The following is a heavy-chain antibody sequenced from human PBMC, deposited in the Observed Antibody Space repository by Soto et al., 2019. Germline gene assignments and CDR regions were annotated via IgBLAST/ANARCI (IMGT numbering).Heavy chain of an antibody. CDR1: GDSVSSNSAA. V-gene: IGHV6-1*01. J-gene: IGHJ6*02. CDR2: TYYRSKWYN. Sequence: SETLSLTCAISGDSVSSNSAAWNWIRQSPSRGLEWLGRTYYRSKWYNDYAVSVKSRITINPDTSKNQFSLQLNSVTPEDTAVYYCARVEGYYDLWSGPYYYYGMDVWGQGTTVTVSS. CDR3: ARVEGYYDLWSGPYYYYGMDV. D-gene: IGHD3-3*01.